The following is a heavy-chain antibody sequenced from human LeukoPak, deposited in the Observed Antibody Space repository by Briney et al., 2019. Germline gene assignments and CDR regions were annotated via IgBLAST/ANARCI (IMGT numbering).Heavy chain of an antibody. V-gene: IGHV4-34*01. CDR3: ARTTFAAGGKLRYFGY. D-gene: IGHD6-13*01. CDR2: INHSGSR. Sequence: PSETRSLTCAVYCGSISGCYWSWSRQPPGRRLEWTGEINHSGSRNYNLSFKSRVTISVDTSKNQFSLKLSSVTAADTAVYSCARTTFAAGGKLRYFGYWGQGTLVTVSS. J-gene: IGHJ4*02. CDR1: CGSISGCY.